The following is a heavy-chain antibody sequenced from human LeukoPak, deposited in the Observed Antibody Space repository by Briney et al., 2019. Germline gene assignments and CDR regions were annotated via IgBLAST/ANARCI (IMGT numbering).Heavy chain of an antibody. CDR1: GFTVSSNY. V-gene: IGHV3-53*01. D-gene: IGHD3-3*01. Sequence: GGSLRLSCAASGFTVSSNYMSWVRQAPGKGLEGVSVIYSGGSTYYADSVKGRFTNSRDNSKNPLYLQMNSLRAEDTAVYYCARELYYDFWSGYPSYYYYMDVWGKGTTVTVSS. CDR3: ARELYYDFWSGYPSYYYYMDV. CDR2: IYSGGST. J-gene: IGHJ6*03.